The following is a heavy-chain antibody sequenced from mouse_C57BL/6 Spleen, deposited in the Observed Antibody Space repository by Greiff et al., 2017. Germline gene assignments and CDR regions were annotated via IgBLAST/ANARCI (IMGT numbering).Heavy chain of an antibody. V-gene: IGHV10-1*01. Sequence: DVHLVESGGGLVQPKGSLKLSCAASGFSFNTYAMNWVRQAPGKGLEWVARIRSKSNNYATYYADSVKDRFTISRDDSESMLYLQMNNLKTEDTAMYYCVRHGGLKDYAMDYWGQGTSVTVSS. D-gene: IGHD1-3*01. CDR3: VRHGGLKDYAMDY. CDR2: IRSKSNNYAT. CDR1: GFSFNTYA. J-gene: IGHJ4*01.